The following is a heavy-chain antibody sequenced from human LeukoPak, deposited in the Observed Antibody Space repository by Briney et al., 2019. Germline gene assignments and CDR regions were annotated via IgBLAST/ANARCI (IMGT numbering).Heavy chain of an antibody. CDR1: GFTFSSYG. J-gene: IGHJ4*02. V-gene: IGHV3-30*03. CDR3: ARGSGYNRY. D-gene: IGHD5-18*01. Sequence: GGSLRLSCAASGFTFSSYGMHWVRQAPGKGLEWVAVISYDGSNKYYADSVKGRFTISRDNSKNTLYLQMNSLRAEDTAVYYCARGSGYNRYWGQGTLVTVSS. CDR2: ISYDGSNK.